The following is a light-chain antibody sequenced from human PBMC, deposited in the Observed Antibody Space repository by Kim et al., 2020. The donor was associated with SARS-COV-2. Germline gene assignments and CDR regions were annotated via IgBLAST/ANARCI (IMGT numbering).Light chain of an antibody. CDR1: SSDIGGHDY. Sequence: QSALTQPASLSGSPGQSITISCTGASSDIGGHDYVSWYQQHPGEAPKLIIYDVTKRPSGVSNRFSGSKSGSTASLTISGLQAEDEADYYCSSYASSSTLLFGGGTQLTVL. J-gene: IGLJ2*01. V-gene: IGLV2-14*01. CDR3: SSYASSSTLL. CDR2: DVT.